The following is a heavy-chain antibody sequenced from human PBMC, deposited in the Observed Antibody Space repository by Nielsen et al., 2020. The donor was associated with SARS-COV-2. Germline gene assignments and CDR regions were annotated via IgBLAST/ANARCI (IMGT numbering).Heavy chain of an antibody. CDR1: GFSFMTYN. CDR3: ARDAYGDLIYGMDV. J-gene: IGHJ6*02. CDR2: ILHYGGNV. V-gene: IGHV3-30*04. D-gene: IGHD4-17*01. Sequence: SLKISCTASGFSFMTYNMHWVRQAPGKGLGWVAAILHYGGNVYHADSVKGRFTISRDNSRNTLYLQMNTLRPEDTAVYSCARDAYGDLIYGMDVWGRGTTVTVS.